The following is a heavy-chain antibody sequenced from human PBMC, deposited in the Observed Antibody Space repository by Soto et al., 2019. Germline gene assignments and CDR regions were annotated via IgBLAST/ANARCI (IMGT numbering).Heavy chain of an antibody. V-gene: IGHV4-39*02. CDR3: ARDYHYYGSGRHFDY. J-gene: IGHJ4*02. CDR1: GGSISSSSYY. CDR2: IYYSGST. Sequence: SETLSLTCTVSGGSISSSSYYWGWIRQPPGKGLEWIGSIYYSGSTYHNPSLKSRVTISVDTSKNQFSLKLSSVTAADTAVYYCARDYHYYGSGRHFDYWGQGTLVTVSS. D-gene: IGHD3-10*01.